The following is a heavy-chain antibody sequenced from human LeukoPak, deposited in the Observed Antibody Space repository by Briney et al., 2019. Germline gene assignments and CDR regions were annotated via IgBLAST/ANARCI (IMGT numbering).Heavy chain of an antibody. J-gene: IGHJ4*02. D-gene: IGHD2-15*01. Sequence: QPGRSLRLSCAASGFTFSSYGMHWVRQAPGKGLEWVAVMYYDGVSKYYADSVKGRFTISRDNSHNTLYLQMNSLRVEDTAVYYCARDYYCSGGSCLYFDHWGQGTLVTVSS. CDR2: MYYDGVSK. CDR1: GFTFSSYG. V-gene: IGHV3-33*08. CDR3: ARDYYCSGGSCLYFDH.